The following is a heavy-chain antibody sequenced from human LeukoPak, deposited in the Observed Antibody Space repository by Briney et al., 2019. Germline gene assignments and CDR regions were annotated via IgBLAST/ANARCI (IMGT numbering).Heavy chain of an antibody. V-gene: IGHV5-51*01. CDR2: IYPGDSDT. J-gene: IGHJ4*02. Sequence: GESLKISCKGSGYSFTSYWIGWVRQMPGKGLEWMGIIYPGDSDTRYSPSFQGQVTISADKSISTAYLQWSSLKASDTAMYYCARHPIRNSSGWYGDYWGQGTLVTVSS. CDR1: GYSFTSYW. CDR3: ARHPIRNSSGWYGDY. D-gene: IGHD6-19*01.